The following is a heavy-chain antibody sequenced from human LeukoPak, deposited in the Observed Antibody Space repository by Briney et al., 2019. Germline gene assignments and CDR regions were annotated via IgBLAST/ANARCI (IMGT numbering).Heavy chain of an antibody. J-gene: IGHJ4*02. CDR2: IYSGGST. V-gene: IGHV3-53*01. CDR1: GFTVSSNY. D-gene: IGHD3-22*01. CDR3: AREGYDSSGYDYFDY. Sequence: PGGSLRLSCAASGFTVSSNYMSWVRQAPGKGLEWVSVIYSGGSTYCADSVKGRFTISRDNSKNTLYLQMNSLRAEDTAVYYCAREGYDSSGYDYFDYWGQGTLVTVSS.